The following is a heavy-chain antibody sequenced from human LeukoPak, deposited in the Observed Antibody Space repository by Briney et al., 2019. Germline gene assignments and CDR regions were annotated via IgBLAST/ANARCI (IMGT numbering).Heavy chain of an antibody. CDR2: INPNSGGT. V-gene: IGHV1-2*02. Sequence: ASVKVSCKASGYTFTGYYMHWVRQAPGQGLEWMGWINPNSGGTNYAQKFQGRVTMTRDTSISTAYMELSRLRSDDTAVYYCARDRAGEGKVDYWGQGTLVTVSS. CDR1: GYTFTGYY. D-gene: IGHD7-27*01. J-gene: IGHJ4*02. CDR3: ARDRAGEGKVDY.